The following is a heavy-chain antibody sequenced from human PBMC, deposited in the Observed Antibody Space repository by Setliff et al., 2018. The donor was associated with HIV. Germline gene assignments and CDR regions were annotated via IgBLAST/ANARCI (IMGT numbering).Heavy chain of an antibody. Sequence: PGGSLRLSCAASELTFSNYAMTWVRQAPGKGLEWVSSLSGSGGSTYYADSVKGRFTSSRDNSKNTLYLQMNSLRAEDTAVYYCAKQGSGYDYYYMDVWGKGTTVTVSS. V-gene: IGHV3-23*01. D-gene: IGHD3-22*01. CDR2: LSGSGGST. J-gene: IGHJ6*03. CDR1: ELTFSNYA. CDR3: AKQGSGYDYYYMDV.